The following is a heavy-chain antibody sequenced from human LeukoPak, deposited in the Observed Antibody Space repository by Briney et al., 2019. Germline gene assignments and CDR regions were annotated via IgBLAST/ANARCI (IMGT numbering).Heavy chain of an antibody. Sequence: SETLSLTCTVSGGSISSYYWSWIRQPPGKGLEWIGYIYYSGSTNYNPSLKSRVTISVATSKNQFSLKLSSVTAADTAVYYCARDLTSYDSSGYGLGPWGHGTLVTVSS. CDR3: ARDLTSYDSSGYGLGP. J-gene: IGHJ5*02. CDR1: GGSISSYY. D-gene: IGHD3-22*01. V-gene: IGHV4-59*01. CDR2: IYYSGST.